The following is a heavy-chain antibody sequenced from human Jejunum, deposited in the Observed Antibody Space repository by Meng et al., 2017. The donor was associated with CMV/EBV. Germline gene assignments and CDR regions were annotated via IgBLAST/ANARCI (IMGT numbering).Heavy chain of an antibody. V-gene: IGHV5-51*01. CDR3: ARRYCSSTSCYNGFDP. J-gene: IGHJ5*02. CDR2: IYPGDSDT. D-gene: IGHD2-2*01. CDR1: GYSFASYW. Sequence: GYSFASYWIGWVRQMPGQGLAWMGIIYPGDSDTRYSTSFQGQVTISADKSISTAYLQWSSLKASDTAMYYCARRYCSSTSCYNGFDPWGQGTLVTVSS.